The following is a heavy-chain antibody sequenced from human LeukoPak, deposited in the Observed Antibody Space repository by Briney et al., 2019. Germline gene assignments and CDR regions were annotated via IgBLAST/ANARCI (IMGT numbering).Heavy chain of an antibody. CDR1: GGSISSSNW. D-gene: IGHD3-22*01. CDR3: AREGYYYDSSGYCRYFDY. J-gene: IGHJ4*02. Sequence: SGTLSLTCAVSGGSISSSNWWSWVRQPPGKGLEWIGSIYYSGSTYYNPSLKSRVTISVDTSKNQFSLKLSSVTAADTAVYYCAREGYYYDSSGYCRYFDYWGQGTLVTVSS. V-gene: IGHV4-4*02. CDR2: IYYSGST.